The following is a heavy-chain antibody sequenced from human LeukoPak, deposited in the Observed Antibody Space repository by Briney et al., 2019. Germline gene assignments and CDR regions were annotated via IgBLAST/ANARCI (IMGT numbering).Heavy chain of an antibody. Sequence: GGSLRLSCATSQFTFNNYGMTWVRQAPGKGLEWVSSITGSGDRTQYADSVQGRFTISRDNFKNTLYLQMNSLRAEDTAVYYCARESYYDFWSGYFPYYFDYWGQGTLVTVSS. CDR2: ITGSGDRT. CDR3: ARESYYDFWSGYFPYYFDY. J-gene: IGHJ4*02. V-gene: IGHV3-23*01. D-gene: IGHD3-3*01. CDR1: QFTFNNYG.